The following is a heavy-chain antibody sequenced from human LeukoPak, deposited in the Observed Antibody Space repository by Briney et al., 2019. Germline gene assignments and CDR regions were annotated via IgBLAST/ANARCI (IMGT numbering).Heavy chain of an antibody. Sequence: PSETLSLTCAVSGGSISSYYWSWVRQPPGKGLEWIGNVYYSGNTNYNPSLKSRVTISVDTSKIQFSLKLRSVTAADTAVYYCARQNYYDSRTFDIWGQGTMVTVSA. V-gene: IGHV4-59*08. CDR3: ARQNYYDSRTFDI. D-gene: IGHD3-22*01. CDR2: VYYSGNT. J-gene: IGHJ3*02. CDR1: GGSISSYY.